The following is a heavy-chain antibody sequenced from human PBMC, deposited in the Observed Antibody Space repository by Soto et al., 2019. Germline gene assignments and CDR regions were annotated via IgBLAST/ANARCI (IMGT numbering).Heavy chain of an antibody. CDR3: ARGNYDFWSGYRKYYYGMDV. CDR2: INHSGST. Sequence: SETLSLTCAVYGGSFSGYYWSWTRQPPGKGLEWIGEINHSGSTNYNPSLKSRVTISVDTSKNQFSLKLSSVTAADTAVYYCARGNYDFWSGYRKYYYGMDVWGQGTTVTVSS. CDR1: GGSFSGYY. D-gene: IGHD3-3*01. J-gene: IGHJ6*02. V-gene: IGHV4-34*01.